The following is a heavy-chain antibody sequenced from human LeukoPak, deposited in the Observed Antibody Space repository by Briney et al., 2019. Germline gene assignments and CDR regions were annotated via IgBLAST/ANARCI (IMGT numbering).Heavy chain of an antibody. CDR2: IIPILDIA. CDR3: ARDQGVTDPPPYGLDV. J-gene: IGHJ6*02. V-gene: IGHV1-69*04. D-gene: IGHD4-23*01. Sequence: SVKVSCKASGGTFSSYAISWVRQAPGQGLESMGRIIPILDIATYAPKFRGRVTITADKSTSTAYMELSSLSSDDTAVYYCARDQGVTDPPPYGLDVWGQGTTATVSS. CDR1: GGTFSSYA.